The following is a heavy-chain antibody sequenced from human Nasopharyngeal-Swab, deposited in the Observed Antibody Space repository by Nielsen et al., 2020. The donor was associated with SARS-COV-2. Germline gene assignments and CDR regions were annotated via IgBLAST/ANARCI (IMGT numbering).Heavy chain of an antibody. CDR3: ARERRPKGHYYYGMDV. V-gene: IGHV3-11*06. CDR1: GFTFSDYY. Sequence: GGSLRLSCAASGFTFSDYYMSWIRQAPGKGLEWVSYISSSSSYTNYADSVKGRFTISRDNAKNSLYLQMNSLRAEDTAVYYCARERRPKGHYYYGMDVWGQGTTVTVPS. J-gene: IGHJ6*02. CDR2: ISSSSSYT.